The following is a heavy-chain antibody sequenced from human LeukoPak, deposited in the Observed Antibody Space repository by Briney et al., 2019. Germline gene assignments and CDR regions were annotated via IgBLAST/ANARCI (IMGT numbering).Heavy chain of an antibody. V-gene: IGHV4-31*03. J-gene: IGHJ4*01. D-gene: IGHD3-22*01. CDR2: MYYSGAT. CDR3: ARAIDRHYCFDY. CDR1: GGSIRSSGNY. Sequence: SQTLSLTCTVSGGSIRSSGNYWSRIRQHPGKGLEWIWYMYYSGATYYNPSLKSRVTISLDTSKNQFSLQLTSAAAADTAVYYCARAIDRHYCFDYWGQGTLVTVSS.